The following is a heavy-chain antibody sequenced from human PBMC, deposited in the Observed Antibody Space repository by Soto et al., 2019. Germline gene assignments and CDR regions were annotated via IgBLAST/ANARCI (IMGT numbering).Heavy chain of an antibody. V-gene: IGHV4-59*12. CDR3: ARRTGYYYGMDV. Sequence: QVQLPESGPGLVKPSETLSLTCTVSGGSISSYYWSWIRQPPGKGLEWIGYIYYSGSTNYNPSLKSRVTISVETSKTQFFLEVGYVTAASTAVYYCARRTGYYYGMDVWGQGNTVTVSS. J-gene: IGHJ6*02. CDR1: GGSISSYY. CDR2: IYYSGST. D-gene: IGHD3-10*01.